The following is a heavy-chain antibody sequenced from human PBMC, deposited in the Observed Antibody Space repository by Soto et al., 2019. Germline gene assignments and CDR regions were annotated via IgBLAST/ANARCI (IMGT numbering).Heavy chain of an antibody. CDR1: GGTFSSYA. V-gene: IGHV1-69*13. D-gene: IGHD6-6*01. CDR2: IIPIFGTA. J-gene: IGHJ5*02. CDR3: ARVEDSSSSWFDP. Sequence: ASVKVSCKASGGTFSSYAISWVRQAPGQGLEWMGGIIPIFGTANYAQKFQGRVTITADESTSTAYMELSSLRSEDTAVYYCARVEDSSSSWFDPWGQGTLVTVSS.